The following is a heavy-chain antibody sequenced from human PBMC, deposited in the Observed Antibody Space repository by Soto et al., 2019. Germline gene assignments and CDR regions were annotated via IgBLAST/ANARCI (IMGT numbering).Heavy chain of an antibody. CDR1: GFTFSSYG. CDR2: IWNDGNTK. V-gene: IGHV3-33*08. CDR3: ARDRQHCSGGRCYTMIDY. Sequence: PGGSLRLSCAASGFTFSSYGMHWVRQAPGKGLEWVALIWNDGNTKYYADSVKGRFTISGDNSQNTLYLQMNSLRVEDTAVYYWARDRQHCSGGRCYTMIDYWGQGTLVTVSS. D-gene: IGHD2-15*01. J-gene: IGHJ4*02.